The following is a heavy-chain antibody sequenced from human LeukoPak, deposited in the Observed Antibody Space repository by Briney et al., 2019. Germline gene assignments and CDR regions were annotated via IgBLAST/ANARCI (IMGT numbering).Heavy chain of an antibody. CDR3: ARRVYYYDSSGYYYSLLHYYYYMDV. J-gene: IGHJ6*03. CDR1: GGSISSYY. V-gene: IGHV4-4*07. Sequence: SETLSLTCTVSGGSISSYYWSWIRQPAGKGLEWIGRIYTSGSTNYNPSLKSRVTISVDKSKNQFSLRLSSVTAADTAVYYCARRVYYYDSSGYYYSLLHYYYYMDVWGKGTTVTISS. D-gene: IGHD3-22*01. CDR2: IYTSGST.